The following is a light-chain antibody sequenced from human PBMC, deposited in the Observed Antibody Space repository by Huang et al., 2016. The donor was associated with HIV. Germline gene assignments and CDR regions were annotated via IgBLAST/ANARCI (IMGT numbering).Light chain of an antibody. CDR2: LGS. J-gene: IGKJ2*01. CDR3: MQALQTPYT. Sequence: DIVMTQSPLSLPVTPGEPASISCRSSQSLLHSNGYNYLDWYLQKPGQSPQLLIYLGSTRASGVPDRFRGSGSGTDFTLKISRVEAEDVGVYYCMQALQTPYTFGQGTKVEIK. V-gene: IGKV2-28*01. CDR1: QSLLHSNGYNY.